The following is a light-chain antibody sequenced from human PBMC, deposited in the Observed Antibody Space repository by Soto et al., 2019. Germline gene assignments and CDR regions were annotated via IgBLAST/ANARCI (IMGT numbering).Light chain of an antibody. V-gene: IGLV2-8*01. CDR2: EVN. CDR1: SSDVGGYNY. J-gene: IGLJ1*01. Sequence: VLPHPPSSSGSPGQSVAISCTGTSSDVGGYNYVSWYQQHPGKAPKLMIYEVNKRPSGVPDRFSGSKSGNTASLTVSGLQAEDEADYYCSSYAGSSNVFGTGTKVTVL. CDR3: SSYAGSSNV.